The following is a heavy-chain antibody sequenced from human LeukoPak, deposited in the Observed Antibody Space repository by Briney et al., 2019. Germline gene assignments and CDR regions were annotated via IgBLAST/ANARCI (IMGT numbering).Heavy chain of an antibody. V-gene: IGHV4-34*01. CDR1: GGSFSGYY. CDR2: INHSGST. D-gene: IGHD3-22*01. CDR3: ARGHHSSGCSFNYYYYYGMDV. Sequence: PSETLSLTCAVYGGSFSGYYWSWIRQPPGKGLEWIGEINHSGSTNYNPSLKSRVTISVDTSKNQFSLKLSSVSAADTAVYYCARGHHSSGCSFNYYYYYGMDVWGQGTTVTVSS. J-gene: IGHJ6*02.